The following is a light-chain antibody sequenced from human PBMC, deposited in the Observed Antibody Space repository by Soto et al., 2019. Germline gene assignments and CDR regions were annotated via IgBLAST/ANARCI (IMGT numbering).Light chain of an antibody. V-gene: IGKV1-39*01. Sequence: DIQMTQSPYSLSASVGDRVTITCRASQSIDSYLNWYQQKPGTAPKLLIYAASSLQSGVPSRFSGSGSVTDFTLTISSLQPDDSASYFCQQSYSTPMYTFGQGTKLEIK. CDR1: QSIDSY. CDR2: AAS. J-gene: IGKJ2*01. CDR3: QQSYSTPMYT.